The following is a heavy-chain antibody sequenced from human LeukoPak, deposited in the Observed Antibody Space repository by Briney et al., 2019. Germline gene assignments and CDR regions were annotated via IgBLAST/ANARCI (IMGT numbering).Heavy chain of an antibody. V-gene: IGHV4-4*07. J-gene: IGHJ4*02. Sequence: SETLSLTCTVSGGSISSYYWSWIRQPAGKGLEWIGRIYTSGSTNYNPSLKGRVTMSVDTSKNQFSLKLSSVTAADTAVYYCAGHSSSWYYFDYWGQGTLVTVSS. CDR2: IYTSGST. D-gene: IGHD6-13*01. CDR1: GGSISSYY. CDR3: AGHSSSWYYFDY.